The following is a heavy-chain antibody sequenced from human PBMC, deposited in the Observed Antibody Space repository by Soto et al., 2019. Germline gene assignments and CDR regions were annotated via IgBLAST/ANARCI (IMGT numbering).Heavy chain of an antibody. CDR2: ISYDGSNK. Sequence: QVQLVESGGGVVQPGRSLRLSCAASGFTFSSYGMHWVRQAPGKGLEWVAVISYDGSNKYYADPVKGRFTISRDNSKNTLYLQMNSLRAEDTAVYYCAKKAMRYWYFDLWGRGTLVTVSS. CDR1: GFTFSSYG. J-gene: IGHJ2*01. CDR3: AKKAMRYWYFDL. V-gene: IGHV3-30*18.